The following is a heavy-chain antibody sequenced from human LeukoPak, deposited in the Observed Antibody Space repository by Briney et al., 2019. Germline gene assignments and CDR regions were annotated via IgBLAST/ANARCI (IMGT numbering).Heavy chain of an antibody. V-gene: IGHV3-74*01. CDR2: ISSDGSTT. J-gene: IGHJ4*02. CDR3: ARLLPLDY. CDR1: GFTFSIYW. Sequence: GGSLRLSCAASGFTFSIYWMHWVRQAPGKGLVWVSRISSDGSTTNYADSVKGRFTISRDNAKNTLYLQMKGLRAEDTAMYYCARLLPLDYWGQGTLVTVSS.